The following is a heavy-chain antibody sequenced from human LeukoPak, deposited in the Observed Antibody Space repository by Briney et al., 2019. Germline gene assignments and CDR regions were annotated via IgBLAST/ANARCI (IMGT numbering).Heavy chain of an antibody. CDR1: GGSFSGYY. CDR2: INHSGST. J-gene: IGHJ4*02. CDR3: ARGSSSSGNPYYFDY. Sequence: SETLSLTCAVYGGSFSGYYWSWIRQPPGKGLEWIGEINHSGSTNYNPSLKSRVTISVETSKNQFSLKLSSVTAADTAVYYCARGSSSSGNPYYFDYWGQGTLVTVSS. D-gene: IGHD6-13*01. V-gene: IGHV4-34*01.